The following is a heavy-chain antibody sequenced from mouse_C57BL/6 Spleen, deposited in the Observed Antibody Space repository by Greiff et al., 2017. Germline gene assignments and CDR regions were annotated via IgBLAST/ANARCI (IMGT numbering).Heavy chain of an antibody. CDR1: GYTFTEYT. D-gene: IGHD1-1*01. V-gene: IGHV1-62-2*01. Sequence: QVQLQQSGAELVKPGASVKLSCKASGYTFTEYTIHWVKQRSGQGLEWIGWFYPGSGSIKYNEKFKDKATLTADKSSSTVYMELSRLTSEDSAVYFCARHVIYYYGSSYKGYAMDYWGQGTSVTVSS. J-gene: IGHJ4*01. CDR3: ARHVIYYYGSSYKGYAMDY. CDR2: FYPGSGSI.